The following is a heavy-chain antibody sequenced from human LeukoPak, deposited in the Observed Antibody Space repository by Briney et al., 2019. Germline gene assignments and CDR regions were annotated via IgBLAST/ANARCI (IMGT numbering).Heavy chain of an antibody. V-gene: IGHV1-8*01. CDR3: ARAPMGRGALY. CDR1: GYTFTNFD. Sequence: ASVKVSCKASGYTFTNFDINWVRQAPGQGLEWMGWMNPVSGNAGAAQKFQGRVTLTRDTSMSTAYMEVTSLRSDDTAFYYCARAPMGRGALYWGQGTLVTVNS. J-gene: IGHJ4*02. CDR2: MNPVSGNA. D-gene: IGHD3-10*01.